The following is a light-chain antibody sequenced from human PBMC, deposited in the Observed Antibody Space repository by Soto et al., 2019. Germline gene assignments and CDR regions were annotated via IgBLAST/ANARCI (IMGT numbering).Light chain of an antibody. V-gene: IGLV2-14*01. CDR2: EVS. CDR1: SSDVGGYHS. CDR3: GSYTSSTTWV. J-gene: IGLJ3*02. Sequence: QSALTQPASVSGSPGQSITISCTGTSSDVGGYHSVSWYQQHPGKAPKLMIYEVSNRPSGLSNRFSGSKSGNTASLTISGLQAEDEADYYCGSYTSSTTWVFSGGTKLTVL.